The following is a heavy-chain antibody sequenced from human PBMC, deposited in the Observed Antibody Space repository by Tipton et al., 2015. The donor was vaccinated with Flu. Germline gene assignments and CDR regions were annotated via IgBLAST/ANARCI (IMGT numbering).Heavy chain of an antibody. Sequence: SLRLSCAGSGVAFSDYTMNWVRQAPGKGLEWVSSISGSSSYIYSADSVKGRFTISRDNAKNSLYLQMNSLRAEDTAVYYCARDKVGANYGMDVWGQGTTVTVSS. CDR3: ARDKVGANYGMDV. V-gene: IGHV3-21*01. CDR1: GVAFSDYT. J-gene: IGHJ6*02. CDR2: ISGSSSYI. D-gene: IGHD1-26*01.